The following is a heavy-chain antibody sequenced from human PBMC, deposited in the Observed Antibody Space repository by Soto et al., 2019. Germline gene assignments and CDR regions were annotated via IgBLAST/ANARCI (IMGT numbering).Heavy chain of an antibody. CDR3: ASSSLYGMDV. J-gene: IGHJ6*02. V-gene: IGHV4-34*01. Sequence: SETLSLTCAVYGGSFSDYYWSWIRQPPGKGLEWIGEINHSGSTNYNPSLKSRVTMSLDTSKNQFSLKVGSVTAADTAVYYCASSSLYGMDVWGQGTTVTVSS. CDR2: INHSGST. CDR1: GGSFSDYY.